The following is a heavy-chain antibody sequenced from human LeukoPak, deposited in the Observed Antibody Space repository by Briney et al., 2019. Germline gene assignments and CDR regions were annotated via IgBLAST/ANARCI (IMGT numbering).Heavy chain of an antibody. V-gene: IGHV3-23*01. D-gene: IGHD3-10*01. CDR2: ISGSGGST. CDR1: GFTFSSYA. J-gene: IGHJ4*02. CDR3: AKGAWAWFGEARFDY. Sequence: QPGGSLRLSCATSGFTFSSYAMSWVRQAPGKGLEWVSAISGSGGSTYYADSVKGRFTISRDNSKNTLYLQMNSLRAEDTTVYYCAKGAWAWFGEARFDYWGQGTLVTVSS.